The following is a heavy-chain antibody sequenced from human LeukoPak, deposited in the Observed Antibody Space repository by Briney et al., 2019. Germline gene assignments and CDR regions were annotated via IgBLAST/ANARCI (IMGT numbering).Heavy chain of an antibody. J-gene: IGHJ3*02. CDR1: GGSFSGYY. D-gene: IGHD2-2*01. V-gene: IGHV4-34*01. CDR2: INHSGST. CDR3: ARRNRAMDAFDI. Sequence: SETLSLTCAVYGGSFSGYYWSWIRQPPGKGLEWIGEINHSGSTNYNPSLKSRVTISVDTSKSQFSLKMRSVTAADTAVYYCARRNRAMDAFDIWGQGNNGHRLF.